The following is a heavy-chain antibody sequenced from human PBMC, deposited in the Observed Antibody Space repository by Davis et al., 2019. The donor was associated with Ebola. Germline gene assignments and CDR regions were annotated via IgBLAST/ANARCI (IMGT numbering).Heavy chain of an antibody. CDR3: AREGQQLFGYYYGMDV. V-gene: IGHV3-9*01. CDR1: GFTFDDYA. CDR2: ISWNSGSI. J-gene: IGHJ6*02. Sequence: SLKISCAASGFTFDDYAMHWVRQAPGKGLEWVSGISWNSGSIGYADSVKGRFTISRDNAKNSLYLQMNSLRAEDTAVYYCAREGQQLFGYYYGMDVWGQGTTVTVSS. D-gene: IGHD6-13*01.